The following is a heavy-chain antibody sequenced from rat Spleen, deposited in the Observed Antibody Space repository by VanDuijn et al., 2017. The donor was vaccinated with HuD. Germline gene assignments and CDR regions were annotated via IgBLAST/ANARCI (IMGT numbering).Heavy chain of an antibody. CDR1: GYSITGSYR. Sequence: EVQLQVSGPGLVKPSQSLSLTCSVTGYSITGSYRWNWIRKFQGNKLEWMGYINSAGTTNYNPSLKSRISITRDTSKNQFFLQVNSVTTEDTATYYCASLYSSYSLYYFDYWGQGVMVTVSS. CDR3: ASLYSSYSLYYFDY. V-gene: IGHV3-3*01. D-gene: IGHD1-2*01. CDR2: INSAGTT. J-gene: IGHJ2*01.